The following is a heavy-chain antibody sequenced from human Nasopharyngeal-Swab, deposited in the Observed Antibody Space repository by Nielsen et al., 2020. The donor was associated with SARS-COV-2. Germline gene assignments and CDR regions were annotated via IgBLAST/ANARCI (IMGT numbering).Heavy chain of an antibody. V-gene: IGHV3-21*01. D-gene: IGHD1-7*01. CDR1: GFTFGSYS. CDR2: INNRGDDT. Sequence: GGSLRLSCAASGFTFGSYSMNWVRQAPGKGLEWVSTINNRGDDTHYVDSVRGRFTVSRDNSKNTLYLQMNSLRAEDTAVYYCARVALTGTTEDYWGQGTLVTVSS. J-gene: IGHJ4*02. CDR3: ARVALTGTTEDY.